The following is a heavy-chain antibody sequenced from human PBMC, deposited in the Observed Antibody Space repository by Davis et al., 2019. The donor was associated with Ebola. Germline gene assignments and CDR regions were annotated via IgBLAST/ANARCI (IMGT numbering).Heavy chain of an antibody. CDR2: IYYSGST. CDR3: ARGRELLGRTSWFDP. D-gene: IGHD1-26*01. J-gene: IGHJ5*02. Sequence: PSETLSLTCTVSGGSISSSSYYWSWIRQPPGKGLEWIGYIYYSGSTNYNPSLKSRVTISVDTSKNQFSLKLSSVTAADTAVYYCARGRELLGRTSWFDPWGQGTLVTVSS. V-gene: IGHV4-61*01. CDR1: GGSISSSSYY.